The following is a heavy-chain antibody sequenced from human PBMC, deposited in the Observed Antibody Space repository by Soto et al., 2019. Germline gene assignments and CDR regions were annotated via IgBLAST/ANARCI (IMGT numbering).Heavy chain of an antibody. V-gene: IGHV1-46*03. D-gene: IGHD3-22*01. Sequence: ASVKASCKASGYTFTSYSMHWVRQAPGQGLEWMGIINPSGGSTSYAQKFQGRVTMTRDTSTSTVYMELSSLRSEDTAVYYCAIEVVITASFDYWGQGTLVTVSS. CDR1: GYTFTSYS. CDR2: INPSGGST. J-gene: IGHJ4*02. CDR3: AIEVVITASFDY.